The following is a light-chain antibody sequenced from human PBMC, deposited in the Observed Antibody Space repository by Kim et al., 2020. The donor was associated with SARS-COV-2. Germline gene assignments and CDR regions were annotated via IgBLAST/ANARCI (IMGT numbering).Light chain of an antibody. V-gene: IGLV2-8*01. Sequence: SVTITATQTTSDFGGYNSFPRYQQHPGKAPKLMIYEFTKRPSGVPDRFSGSKSGNTASLTVSGLQAEDEADYYCSSYAGSNNVLFGGGTQLTVL. J-gene: IGLJ2*01. CDR3: SSYAGSNNVL. CDR1: TSDFGGYNS. CDR2: EFT.